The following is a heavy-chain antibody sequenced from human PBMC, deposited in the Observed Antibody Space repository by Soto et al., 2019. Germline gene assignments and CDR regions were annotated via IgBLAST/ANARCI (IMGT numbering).Heavy chain of an antibody. J-gene: IGHJ5*02. Sequence: PSETLSLTYTVSGGSISSGDYYWIWIRQPPGKGLEWIGNIHYSGSTYYNPSHKSRVIISVDTSKNQFSLWLSSVTAADTAMYYCARAVDACGGDCSSPIGWFAPWGQGTMVT. CDR1: GGSISSGDYY. CDR2: IHYSGST. CDR3: ARAVDACGGDCSSPIGWFAP. D-gene: IGHD2-21*02. V-gene: IGHV4-30-4*01.